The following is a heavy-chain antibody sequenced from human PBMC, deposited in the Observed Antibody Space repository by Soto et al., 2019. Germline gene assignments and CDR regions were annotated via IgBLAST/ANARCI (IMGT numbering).Heavy chain of an antibody. CDR1: GGTFSSYA. D-gene: IGHD6-19*01. CDR3: ARVGIAVAGVIYAFDI. V-gene: IGHV1-69*13. CDR2: IIPIFGTA. Sequence: SVKVSCKASGGTFSSYAISWVRQAPGQGLEWMGGIIPIFGTANYAQKFQGRVTITAGESTSTAYMELSSLRSEDTAVYYCARVGIAVAGVIYAFDIWGQGTMVNVSS. J-gene: IGHJ3*02.